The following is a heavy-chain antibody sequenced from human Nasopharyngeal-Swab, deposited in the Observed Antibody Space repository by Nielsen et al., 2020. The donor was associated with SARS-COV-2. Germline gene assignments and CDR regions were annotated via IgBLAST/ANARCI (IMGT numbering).Heavy chain of an antibody. J-gene: IGHJ3*02. CDR2: ISGTAGRT. CDR3: VKDREWFGEYTLKGDAFDM. V-gene: IGHV3-23*01. CDR1: GFTFSRHA. D-gene: IGHD3-10*01. Sequence: GESLKISCTASGFTFSRHAMSWVRQVPGKGLEYIAGISGTAGRTYNADSVRGRFSIARDNSRNTLYLEMNSLGAEDTAMYYCVKDREWFGEYTLKGDAFDMWGQGTMVTVSS.